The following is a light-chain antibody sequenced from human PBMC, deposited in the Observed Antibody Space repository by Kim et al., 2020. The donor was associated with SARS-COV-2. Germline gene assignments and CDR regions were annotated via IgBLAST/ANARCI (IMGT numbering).Light chain of an antibody. Sequence: EIVLTQSPATLSLSPGERATLSCRASQSVGTYLNWFQQKPGQAPRLLIFDASNRATGIPARFSGNGSGTDFTLAISSLESEDFAVYYCQQRRNWPPITFGQGTRLEIK. V-gene: IGKV3-11*01. CDR1: QSVGTY. J-gene: IGKJ5*01. CDR3: QQRRNWPPIT. CDR2: DAS.